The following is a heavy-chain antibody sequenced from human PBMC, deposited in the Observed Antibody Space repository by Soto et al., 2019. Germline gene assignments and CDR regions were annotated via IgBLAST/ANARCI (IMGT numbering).Heavy chain of an antibody. CDR1: GYTFTSYG. V-gene: IGHV1-18*01. CDR3: ARDGRCTAMGFTPGDWFDP. D-gene: IGHD5-18*01. J-gene: IGHJ5*02. Sequence: GASVKVSCRASGYTFTSYGISWVRQAPGQGLEWMGWISAYNGNTNYAQKLQGRVTMTTDTSTSTAYMELRSLRSDDTAVYYCARDGRCTAMGFTPGDWFDPWGQRTLVTVSS. CDR2: ISAYNGNT.